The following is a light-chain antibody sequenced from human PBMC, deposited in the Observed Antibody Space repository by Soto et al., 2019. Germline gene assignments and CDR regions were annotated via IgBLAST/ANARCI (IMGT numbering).Light chain of an antibody. CDR3: QQYYSAPYT. V-gene: IGKV4-1*01. J-gene: IGKJ2*01. CDR1: QSIVYNSNNRNY. CDR2: WAS. Sequence: DIVMTQSPDSLAVSLGERATINCKSSQSIVYNSNNRNYLAWYHQKPGQPPKLLISWASTRESGVPARFSVSASGTHFTLTISSLQAEDVAAYYCQQYYSAPYTFGQRTKLEI.